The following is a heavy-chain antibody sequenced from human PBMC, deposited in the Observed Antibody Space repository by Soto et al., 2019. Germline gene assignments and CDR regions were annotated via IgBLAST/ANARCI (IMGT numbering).Heavy chain of an antibody. Sequence: SGLAFGNYAMNWVRQVPGRGLEWVAGVSTNGRSTYYADSVRGRFTISRDNSKITVYLQMNSLRAEDTAVYYCAKDRAFNYFYGMDVWGQGTTVTVSS. CDR1: GLAFGNYA. CDR2: VSTNGRST. CDR3: AKDRAFNYFYGMDV. J-gene: IGHJ6*02. D-gene: IGHD3-10*01. V-gene: IGHV3-23*01.